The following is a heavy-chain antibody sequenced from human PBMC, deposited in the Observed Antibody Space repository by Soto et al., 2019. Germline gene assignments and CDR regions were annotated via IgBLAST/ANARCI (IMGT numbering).Heavy chain of an antibody. Sequence: QVQLVESGGGVVQPGRSLRLSCAASGFTFSNYGMHWVRQIPGKGLQWVAIIWYDGSIKYYADSVKGRFTISRDNSRNTLYLQMNSLRDEDTAVYYCARIDCTGNNCNPYYHYGMDVWGQGTTVTVSS. CDR3: ARIDCTGNNCNPYYHYGMDV. J-gene: IGHJ6*02. D-gene: IGHD2-8*02. CDR2: IWYDGSIK. CDR1: GFTFSNYG. V-gene: IGHV3-33*08.